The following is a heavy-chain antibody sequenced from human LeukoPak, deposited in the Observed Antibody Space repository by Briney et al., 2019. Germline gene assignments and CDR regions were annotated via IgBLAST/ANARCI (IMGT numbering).Heavy chain of an antibody. J-gene: IGHJ5*02. CDR2: INPNSGGT. Sequence: GASVKVSCKASGYTFTGYYMHWVRQAPGQGLEWMGWINPNSGGTNYAQKFQGRVTMTRDTSISTAYMELSRLRSDDTAVYYCARDLLVGATTRDPSWGQGTLVTVSS. CDR1: GYTFTGYY. CDR3: ARDLLVGATTRDPS. V-gene: IGHV1-2*02. D-gene: IGHD1-26*01.